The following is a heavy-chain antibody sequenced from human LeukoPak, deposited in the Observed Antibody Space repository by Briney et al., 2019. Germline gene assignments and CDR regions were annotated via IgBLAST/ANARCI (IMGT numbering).Heavy chain of an antibody. J-gene: IGHJ6*04. CDR1: GGSISSGGYY. V-gene: IGHV4-31*03. CDR3: ARETTTMVHGVDYYYYGMDV. Sequence: SETLSLTCTVSGGSISSGGYYWSWIRQHPGKGLEWIGYIYYSGSTYYNPSLKSRVTISVDTSKNQFSLKLSSVTAADTAVYYCARETTTMVHGVDYYYYGMDVWGKGTTVTVSS. D-gene: IGHD3-10*01. CDR2: IYYSGST.